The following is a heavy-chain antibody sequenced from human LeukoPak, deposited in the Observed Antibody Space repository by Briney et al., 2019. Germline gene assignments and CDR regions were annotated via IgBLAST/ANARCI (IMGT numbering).Heavy chain of an antibody. D-gene: IGHD3-22*01. CDR1: GGTFSSYT. CDR3: ARETYDSSGSTMGDAFDI. Sequence: PVKVSCKASGGTFSSYTISWVRQAPGQGLEWMGWIIPILGIANYAQKFQGRVTITADKSTSTAYMELSSLRSEDTAVYYCARETYDSSGSTMGDAFDIWGQGTMVTVSS. CDR2: IIPILGIA. J-gene: IGHJ3*02. V-gene: IGHV1-69*04.